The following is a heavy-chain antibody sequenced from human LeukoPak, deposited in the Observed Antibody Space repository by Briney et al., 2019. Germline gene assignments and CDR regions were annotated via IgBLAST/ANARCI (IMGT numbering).Heavy chain of an antibody. CDR1: GFTFNNYA. D-gene: IGHD2/OR15-2a*01. V-gene: IGHV3-30*04. Sequence: GGSLRLSCAASGFTFNNYAMHWVRQAPGKGLEWVSIVSSDGTTTYYADSVKGRFTISRDNPKNTLYPQMNTLRPEDAAVYYWAREKWNTPNSFLVNYCGQGSLVPVSS. J-gene: IGHJ4*02. CDR2: VSSDGTTT. CDR3: AREKWNTPNSFLVNY.